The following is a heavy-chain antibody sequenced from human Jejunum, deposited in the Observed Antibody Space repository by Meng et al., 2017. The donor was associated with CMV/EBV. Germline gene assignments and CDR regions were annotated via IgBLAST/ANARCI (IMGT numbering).Heavy chain of an antibody. Sequence: YGVSRVRQAGGHGLEWVEWIVPYTGKADYAQRFQGRVTMTTDTSTTTAYLELRSLTSDDSAVYYCAREQSCTSISCHSFYYNGMDVWGLGTTVTVSS. J-gene: IGHJ6*02. CDR2: IVPYTGKA. D-gene: IGHD2-2*01. V-gene: IGHV1-18*01. CDR3: AREQSCTSISCHSFYYNGMDV. CDR1: YG.